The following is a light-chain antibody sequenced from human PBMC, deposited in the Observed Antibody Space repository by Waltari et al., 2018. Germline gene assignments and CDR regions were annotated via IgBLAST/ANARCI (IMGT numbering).Light chain of an antibody. CDR1: SSDVGSYNL. J-gene: IGLJ2*01. CDR2: EVS. Sequence: QSALTQPASVSGSPGQSIPVPCTGTSSDVGSYNLVSWYQQHPGKAPKLMIYEVSNRPSGVSNRFSGSKSGNTASLTISGLQAEDEADYYCCSYAGSSTLVFGGGTKLTVL. CDR3: CSYAGSSTLV. V-gene: IGLV2-23*02.